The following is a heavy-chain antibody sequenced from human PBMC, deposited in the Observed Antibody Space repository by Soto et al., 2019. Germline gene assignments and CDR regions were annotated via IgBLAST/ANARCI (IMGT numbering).Heavy chain of an antibody. Sequence: SETLSLTCTVSGGSISSYYWSWIRQPPGKGLEWIGYIYYSGSTNYNPSLKSRVTISVDTSKNQFSLKLSSVTAADTAVYYCARVGLTVEMATIRPSWFDPWGQGTLVTVSS. CDR2: IYYSGST. V-gene: IGHV4-59*01. J-gene: IGHJ5*02. CDR1: GGSISSYY. CDR3: ARVGLTVEMATIRPSWFDP. D-gene: IGHD5-12*01.